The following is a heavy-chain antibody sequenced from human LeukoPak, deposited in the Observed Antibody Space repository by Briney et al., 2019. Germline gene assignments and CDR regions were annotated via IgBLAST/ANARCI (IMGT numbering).Heavy chain of an antibody. CDR1: GYTFTSYG. Sequence: ASVKVSCKASGYTFTSYGTSWVRQAPGQGLEWMGWISAYNGNTNYAQKLQGRVTMTTDTSTSTAYMELRSLRSDDTAVYYCARDNIRGNFFDYWGQGTLVTVSS. V-gene: IGHV1-18*01. CDR3: ARDNIRGNFFDY. D-gene: IGHD2-21*02. CDR2: ISAYNGNT. J-gene: IGHJ4*02.